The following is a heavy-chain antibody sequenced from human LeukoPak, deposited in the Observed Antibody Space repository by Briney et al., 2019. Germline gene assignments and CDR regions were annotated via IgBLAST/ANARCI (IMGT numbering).Heavy chain of an antibody. J-gene: IGHJ4*02. Sequence: GGSLRLSCAVSGITLSNYGMTWVRQAPGKGLEWVAGISDSGGRTNYADSVKGRFTISRDNPKNTLYLQMNSLRAEDTAVYFCAKRGVVIRVILVGFHKEAYYFDSWAREPWSPSPQ. CDR1: GITLSNYG. D-gene: IGHD3-22*01. CDR3: AKRGVVIRVILVGFHKEAYYFDS. V-gene: IGHV3-23*01. CDR2: ISDSGGRT.